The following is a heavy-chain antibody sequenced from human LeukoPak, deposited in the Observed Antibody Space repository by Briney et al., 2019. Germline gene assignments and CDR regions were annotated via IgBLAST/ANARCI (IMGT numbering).Heavy chain of an antibody. J-gene: IGHJ5*02. CDR3: AGGMYSGSFDP. CDR2: MKQDGSEK. D-gene: IGHD1-26*01. CDR1: GFTFSRYW. V-gene: IGHV3-7*02. Sequence: GGSLRLSCAASGFTFSRYWMSWVRQAPGKGLEWVANMKQDGSEKYYVDSVKGRCTISRDNAKNSLYLQMNSLRAENTAVYYCAGGMYSGSFDPWGQGTLVTVSS.